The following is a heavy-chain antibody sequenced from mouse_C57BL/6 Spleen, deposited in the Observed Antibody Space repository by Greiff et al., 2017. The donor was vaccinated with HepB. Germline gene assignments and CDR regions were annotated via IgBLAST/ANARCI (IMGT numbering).Heavy chain of an antibody. D-gene: IGHD1-1*01. CDR2: ISSGSSTI. V-gene: IGHV5-17*01. Sequence: EVKLEESGGGLVKPGGSLKLSCAASGFTFSDYGMHWVRQAPEKGLEWVAYISSGSSTIYYADTVKGRFTISRDNAKNTLFLQMTSLRSEDTAMYYCATYYYGSSLYYAMDYWGQGTSLTVSS. J-gene: IGHJ4*01. CDR3: ATYYYGSSLYYAMDY. CDR1: GFTFSDYG.